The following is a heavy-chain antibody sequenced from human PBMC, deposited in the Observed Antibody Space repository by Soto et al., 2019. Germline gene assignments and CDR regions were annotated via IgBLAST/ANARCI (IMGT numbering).Heavy chain of an antibody. CDR1: GYTFTSYY. CDR3: ARKLSSNGWSAFDY. J-gene: IGHJ4*02. D-gene: IGHD6-19*01. CDR2: ISPSSGST. V-gene: IGHV1-46*01. Sequence: ASVKVSCKASGYTFTSYYMHWVRQAPGQGPEWMGIISPSSGSTTYAQKFQGRVTVTRDTSTTTVYMELSSLRSEDTAVYYCARKLSSNGWSAFDYWGQGTLVTVSS.